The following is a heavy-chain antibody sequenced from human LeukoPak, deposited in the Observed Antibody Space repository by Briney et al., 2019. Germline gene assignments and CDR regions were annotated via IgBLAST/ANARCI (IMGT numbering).Heavy chain of an antibody. J-gene: IGHJ4*02. CDR3: AKVLRSWYSFDY. Sequence: PGGSLRLSCEVPGFIFSSYAMSWVRQAPGKGLEWVSVVSGSGSCTYYAESVKGRFTISRDNSKDTLFRQIDSLRAEDTAVFYCAKVLRSWYSFDYWGQGALVTVSS. V-gene: IGHV3-23*01. D-gene: IGHD6-13*01. CDR1: GFIFSSYA. CDR2: VSGSGSCT.